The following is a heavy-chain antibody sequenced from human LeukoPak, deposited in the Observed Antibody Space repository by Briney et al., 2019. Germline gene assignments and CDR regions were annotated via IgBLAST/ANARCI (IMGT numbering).Heavy chain of an antibody. CDR2: IIPILGIA. D-gene: IGHD6-13*01. CDR3: ARVRAAAGTEGVFDP. CDR1: VGTFSSYA. Sequence: ASVKVSCKASVGTFSSYAISWVRQAPGQGLEWMGRIIPILGIANYAQKFQGRVTITADKSTSTAYMELSSLRSEDTAVYYCARVRAAAGTEGVFDPWGQGTLVTVSS. V-gene: IGHV1-69*04. J-gene: IGHJ5*02.